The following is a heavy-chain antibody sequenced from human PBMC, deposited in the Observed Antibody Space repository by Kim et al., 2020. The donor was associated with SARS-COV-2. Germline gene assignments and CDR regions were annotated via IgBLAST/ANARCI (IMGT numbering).Heavy chain of an antibody. CDR3: ARDGVTVTGTIDY. Sequence: YADSVKGRFTISRDTSKNTLYLQMNSLRAEDTAVYYCARDGVTVTGTIDYWGQGTLVTVSS. D-gene: IGHD1-1*01. J-gene: IGHJ4*02. V-gene: IGHV3-33*01.